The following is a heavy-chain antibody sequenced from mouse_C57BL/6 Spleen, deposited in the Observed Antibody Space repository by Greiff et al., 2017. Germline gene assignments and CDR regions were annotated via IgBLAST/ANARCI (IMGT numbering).Heavy chain of an antibody. CDR3: ARTVVAGDWYFDV. CDR2: IHPNSGST. D-gene: IGHD1-1*01. CDR1: GYTFPSYW. Sequence: VQLQQPGAELVKPGASVQLSCKASGYTFPSYWMHWVKQRPGQGLEWIGMIHPNSGSTNYNEKFKSKATLTVDKSSSTAYMQLSSLTSEDSAVYYCARTVVAGDWYFDVWGTGTTVTVSS. J-gene: IGHJ1*03. V-gene: IGHV1-64*01.